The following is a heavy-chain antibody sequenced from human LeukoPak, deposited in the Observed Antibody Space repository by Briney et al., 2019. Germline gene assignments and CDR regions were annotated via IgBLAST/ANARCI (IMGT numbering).Heavy chain of an antibody. J-gene: IGHJ4*02. V-gene: IGHV3-7*03. CDR2: IKQDGSEK. CDR1: GFTFSSYW. Sequence: GGSLRLSCAAPGFTFSSYWMSWVRQAPGKGLEWVANIKQDGSEKYYVDSVKGRFTISRDNAKNSLYLQMNSLRAEDTAVYYCARVGKQVAADYWGQGTLVTVSS. D-gene: IGHD2-15*01. CDR3: ARVGKQVAADY.